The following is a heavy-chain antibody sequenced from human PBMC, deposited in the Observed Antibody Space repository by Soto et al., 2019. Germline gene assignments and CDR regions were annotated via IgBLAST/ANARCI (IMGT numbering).Heavy chain of an antibody. V-gene: IGHV3-53*01. CDR2: IYSGGST. Sequence: GGSLRLSCAASGFTVSRNYMSWVRQAPGKGLEWVSVIYSGGSTYYADSVKGRFTISRDNSKNTLYLQMNSLRAEDTAVYYCARGTSSGYYDFGYWGQGTLVTVSS. CDR1: GFTVSRNY. CDR3: ARGTSSGYYDFGY. D-gene: IGHD3-22*01. J-gene: IGHJ4*02.